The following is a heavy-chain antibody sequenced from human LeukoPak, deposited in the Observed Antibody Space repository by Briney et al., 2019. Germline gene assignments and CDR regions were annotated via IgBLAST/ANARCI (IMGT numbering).Heavy chain of an antibody. D-gene: IGHD1-14*01. J-gene: IGHJ4*02. CDR3: ARTLRKIFDY. CDR1: GGSISSYY. Sequence: PSETLSLTCTVSGGSISSYYWSWIRQPPGKGLEWIGYIYYSGSTYYNPSLKSRVTISVDTSKNQFSLKLSSVTAADTAVYYCARTLRKIFDYWGQGTLVTVSS. V-gene: IGHV4-59*04. CDR2: IYYSGST.